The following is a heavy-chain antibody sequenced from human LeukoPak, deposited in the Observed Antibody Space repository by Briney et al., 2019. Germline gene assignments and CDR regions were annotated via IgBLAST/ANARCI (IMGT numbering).Heavy chain of an antibody. CDR2: LQSGGTT. D-gene: IGHD3-10*01. V-gene: IGHV3-66*01. Sequence: GGSLRLSCAASGVTVSSNYMSWVRQAPGKGLEWVSVLQSGGTTHYADSVKGRFTISRDISKNTLYLQMNSLRVEDTAVYCCARDLYYGSGGYYFDYWGQGTLVTVSS. CDR3: ARDLYYGSGGYYFDY. CDR1: GVTVSSNY. J-gene: IGHJ4*02.